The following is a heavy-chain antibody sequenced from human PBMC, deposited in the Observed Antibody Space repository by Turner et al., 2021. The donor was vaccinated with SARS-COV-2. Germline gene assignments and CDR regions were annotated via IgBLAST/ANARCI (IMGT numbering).Heavy chain of an antibody. J-gene: IGHJ4*02. Sequence: EVLLVESGGGLIQPGGSLRLSCAASGFTVSSNYMSWVRQAPGKGLEWVSVIYSGGSTYYADSVKGRFTIARDNSKNTLYLQMNSLRAEDTAVYYCARDYGDYYFDYWGQGTLVTVSS. CDR1: GFTVSSNY. V-gene: IGHV3-53*01. D-gene: IGHD4-17*01. CDR3: ARDYGDYYFDY. CDR2: IYSGGST.